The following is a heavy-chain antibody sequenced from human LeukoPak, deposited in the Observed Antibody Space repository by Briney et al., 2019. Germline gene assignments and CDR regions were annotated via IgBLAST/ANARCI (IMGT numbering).Heavy chain of an antibody. J-gene: IGHJ2*01. CDR2: ISSSSSTI. CDR1: GFTLSSYS. V-gene: IGHV3-48*01. D-gene: IGHD1-26*01. CDR3: ARGAGGSYHYWYFDL. Sequence: GGSLRLSCAASGFTLSSYSMNWVRQAPGKGLEWVSYISSSSSTIYYADSVKGRFTISRDNAKNSLYLQMNSLRAEDTAVYYCARGAGGSYHYWYFDLWGRGTLVTVSS.